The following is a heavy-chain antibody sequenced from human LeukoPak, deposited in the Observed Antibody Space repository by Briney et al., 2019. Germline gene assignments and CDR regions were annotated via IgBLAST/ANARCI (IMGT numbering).Heavy chain of an antibody. CDR1: EFTFSNYA. V-gene: IGHV3-30*04. CDR2: ISYDGSNT. Sequence: PSGGSLRLSCAASEFTFSNYAIHWVRQAPGKGLEWVTVISYDGSNTYYADSVKGRFTISRDNSKNTLYLQMNSLRAEDTAVYYCARGGVYYYDSSGFQDAFDIWGQGTMVTVSS. CDR3: ARGGVYYYDSSGFQDAFDI. J-gene: IGHJ3*02. D-gene: IGHD3-22*01.